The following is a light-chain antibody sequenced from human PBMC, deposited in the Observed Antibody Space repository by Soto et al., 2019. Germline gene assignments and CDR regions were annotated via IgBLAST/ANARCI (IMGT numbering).Light chain of an antibody. CDR3: QQYNSYSRT. Sequence: DLQMTQSPSTLSASVGDRVTITCRASQSLSSWLAWYQQKPGQAPKLLIYKASSLESGVPSRFSGSGSGTEFTLTISSLQPDDFAPYYCQQYNSYSRTFGQGTKVEIK. V-gene: IGKV1-5*03. CDR1: QSLSSW. J-gene: IGKJ1*01. CDR2: KAS.